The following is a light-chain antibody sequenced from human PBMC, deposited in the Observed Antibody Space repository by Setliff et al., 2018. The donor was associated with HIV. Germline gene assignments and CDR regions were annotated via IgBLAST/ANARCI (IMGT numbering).Light chain of an antibody. CDR1: SSDVGDYNH. CDR3: CSYAGSYKV. Sequence: QSVLTQPRSVSGSPGQSVTISCTGTSSDVGDYNHVSWYQQHPGKAPKLIIYDASKRPSGVPDRFSASTSGNTASLTISGLQAEDEADYYCCSYAGSYKVFGTGTKVTVL. CDR2: DAS. J-gene: IGLJ1*01. V-gene: IGLV2-11*01.